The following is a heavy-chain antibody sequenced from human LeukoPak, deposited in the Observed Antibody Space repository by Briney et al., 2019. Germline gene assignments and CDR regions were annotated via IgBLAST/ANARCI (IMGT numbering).Heavy chain of an antibody. CDR3: TRLSYVVVPAAIRY. CDR2: IRSKAYGGTT. Sequence: GGSLRLSCAASGFTFSSYWMSWVRQAPGKGLEWVGFIRSKAYGGTTEYAASVKGRFTISRDDSKSIAYLQMNSLKTEDTAVYYCTRLSYVVVPAAIRYWGQGTLVTVSS. V-gene: IGHV3-49*04. CDR1: GFTFSSYW. J-gene: IGHJ4*02. D-gene: IGHD2-2*01.